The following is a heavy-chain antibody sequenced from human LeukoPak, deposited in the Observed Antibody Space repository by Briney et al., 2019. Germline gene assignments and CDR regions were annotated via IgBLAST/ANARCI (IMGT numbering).Heavy chain of an antibody. V-gene: IGHV4-34*01. D-gene: IGHD2-21*02. J-gene: IGHJ4*02. CDR3: ARGTLAYCGGDCYYFDY. CDR2: INHSGST. Sequence: PSETLSLTCAVYGGSFSGYYWSWLRQPPGKGLEWIGEINHSGSTNYNPSLKSRVTISVDTSKNQFSLKLSSVTAADTAVYYCARGTLAYCGGDCYYFDYWGQGTLVTVSS. CDR1: GGSFSGYY.